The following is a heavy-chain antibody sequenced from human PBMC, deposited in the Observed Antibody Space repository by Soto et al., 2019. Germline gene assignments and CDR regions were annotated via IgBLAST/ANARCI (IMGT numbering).Heavy chain of an antibody. D-gene: IGHD3-10*01. J-gene: IGHJ4*02. Sequence: QVQLQESGPGLVKPSETLSLTCSVSGGSINSYYWSWIRQPAGKGLEWIGRIYTSGSTNFNPSLRSRLTMSVATSKNQFSLTLSSVTAADTAVYYCARLGGRISSKYYFDSWGQGTLVTVSS. CDR1: GGSINSYY. CDR2: IYTSGST. V-gene: IGHV4-4*07. CDR3: ARLGGRISSKYYFDS.